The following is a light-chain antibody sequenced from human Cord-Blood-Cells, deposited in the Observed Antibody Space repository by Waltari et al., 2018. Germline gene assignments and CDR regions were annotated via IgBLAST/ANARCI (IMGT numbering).Light chain of an antibody. V-gene: IGKV1-39*01. CDR1: QSISSY. CDR2: AAS. Sequence: DIQMNQSPSSLSASVGDSVTITCRASQSISSYLNWYQQKPGKAPKLLIYAASSLQSGVPSRFSGSGSGTDFTLTISSLQPEDFATYYCQQSYSTPFTFGPGTKVDIK. CDR3: QQSYSTPFT. J-gene: IGKJ3*01.